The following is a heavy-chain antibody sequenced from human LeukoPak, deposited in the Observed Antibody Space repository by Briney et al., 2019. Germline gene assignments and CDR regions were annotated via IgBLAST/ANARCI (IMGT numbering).Heavy chain of an antibody. CDR3: ARGGSVFAYFFDY. Sequence: GGSLILSCSASGFIFSNYAMTWARLTPGKGLEWVSAISGSGGTTYYADSVKGRFTISRDSSTNTLYLQLSSLRAEDTAIYYCARGGSVFAYFFDYWGQGTLVTVSS. CDR2: ISGSGGTT. D-gene: IGHD3-10*01. J-gene: IGHJ4*02. V-gene: IGHV3-23*01. CDR1: GFIFSNYA.